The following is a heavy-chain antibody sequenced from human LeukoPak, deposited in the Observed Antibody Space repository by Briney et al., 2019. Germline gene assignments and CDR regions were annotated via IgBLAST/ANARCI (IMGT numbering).Heavy chain of an antibody. V-gene: IGHV3-30*18. CDR3: AKDLEGPTDY. CDR1: GFTFSSYG. Sequence: ERSLRLSCAASGFTFSSYGMHWVRQAPGKGLEWVAVISYDGSNKYYADSVKGRFTISRDNSKNTLYLQMNSLRAEDTAVYYCAKDLEGPTDYWGQGTLVTVSS. CDR2: ISYDGSNK. J-gene: IGHJ4*02.